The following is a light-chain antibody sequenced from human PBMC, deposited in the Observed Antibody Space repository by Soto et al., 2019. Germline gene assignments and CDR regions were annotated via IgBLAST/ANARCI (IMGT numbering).Light chain of an antibody. V-gene: IGLV1-47*01. Sequence: QSVLTQPPSVSGTPGQRVTISCSGSSSNIGSNYVYWYQQLPGTAPKLLIYRNNQRPSGVPDRFSGSKSGTSASLAISGLRSEDEADYYCAALDDSLSGWVFGGGTKLTVL. CDR1: SSNIGSNY. J-gene: IGLJ3*02. CDR3: AALDDSLSGWV. CDR2: RNN.